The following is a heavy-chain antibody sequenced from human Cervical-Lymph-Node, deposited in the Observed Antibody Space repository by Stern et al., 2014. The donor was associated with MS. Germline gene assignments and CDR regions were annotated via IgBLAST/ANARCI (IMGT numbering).Heavy chain of an antibody. Sequence: VQLVESGSGLVKPSQTLSLTCTVSGDSISSSAYSWTWIRQPPGKGLQLIGYITHAGSSFHNPSLRSRLTMSVDRSKNQFSLRLTSVSAADTAVYYCARRVGATGWFDPWGQGALVTVSS. J-gene: IGHJ5*02. CDR1: GDSISSSAYS. V-gene: IGHV4-30-2*01. D-gene: IGHD1-26*01. CDR3: ARRVGATGWFDP. CDR2: ITHAGSS.